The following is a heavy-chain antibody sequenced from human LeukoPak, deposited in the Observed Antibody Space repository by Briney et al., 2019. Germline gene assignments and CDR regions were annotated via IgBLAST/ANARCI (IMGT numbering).Heavy chain of an antibody. Sequence: PGGSLRLSCAASGFTFSSYGMHWVRQAPGKGLEWVAFIRYDGSNKYYADSVKGRFTISRDNAKNSLYLQMNSLRAEDTAVYYCARVIRSSSSEDYMDVWGKGTTVTVSS. CDR3: ARVIRSSSSEDYMDV. CDR2: IRYDGSNK. CDR1: GFTFSSYG. D-gene: IGHD6-6*01. J-gene: IGHJ6*03. V-gene: IGHV3-30*02.